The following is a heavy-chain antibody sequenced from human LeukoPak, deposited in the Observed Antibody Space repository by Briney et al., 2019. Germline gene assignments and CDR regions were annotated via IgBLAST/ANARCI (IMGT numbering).Heavy chain of an antibody. CDR1: GGSISSSSYY. CDR3: ARDSVYCGGDCRYFDY. Sequence: SETLSLTCTVSGGSISSSSYYWGWIRQPPGKGLEWLERIYYSGSTYYNPSLKSRVTISVDTSKNQFSLKLSSVTAADTAVYYCARDSVYCGGDCRYFDYWGQGTLVTVSS. CDR2: IYYSGST. D-gene: IGHD2-21*02. J-gene: IGHJ4*02. V-gene: IGHV4-39*07.